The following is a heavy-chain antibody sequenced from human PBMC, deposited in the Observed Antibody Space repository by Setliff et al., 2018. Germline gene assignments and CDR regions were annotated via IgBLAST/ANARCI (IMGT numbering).Heavy chain of an antibody. CDR2: IWYDGSNK. CDR3: AKAGSGWYGLGDY. D-gene: IGHD6-19*01. J-gene: IGHJ4*02. Sequence: QSGGSLRLSCAASGFTFSSYGMHWVRQAPGKGLEWVAVIWYDGSNKYYADSVKGRFTISRDNSKNTLYLQMNSLRAEDTAAYYCAKAGSGWYGLGDYWGQGTLVTAPQ. CDR1: GFTFSSYG. V-gene: IGHV3-33*06.